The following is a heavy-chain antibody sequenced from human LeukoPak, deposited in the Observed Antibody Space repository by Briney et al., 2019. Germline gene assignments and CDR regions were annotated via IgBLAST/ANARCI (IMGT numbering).Heavy chain of an antibody. CDR1: GYTFTGYY. CDR2: INPNSGGA. CDR3: ARPHTVLYNWFDP. V-gene: IGHV1-2*02. D-gene: IGHD4-11*01. Sequence: ASVKVSCKASGYTFTGYYMHWVRQAPGQGLEWMGWINPNSGGANYAQKFQGRVTMTRDTSISTAYMELSRLRSDDTAVYYCARPHTVLYNWFDPWGQGTLVTVSS. J-gene: IGHJ5*02.